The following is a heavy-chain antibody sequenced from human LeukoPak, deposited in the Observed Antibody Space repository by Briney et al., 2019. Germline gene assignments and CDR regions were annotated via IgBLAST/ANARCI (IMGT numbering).Heavy chain of an antibody. CDR1: GGSFSGYY. J-gene: IGHJ6*02. CDR3: ARGYDFWSGYFGSYGMDV. Sequence: PSETLSLTCAVYGGSFSGYYWSWIRQPPGKGLEWIGYIYYSGSTNYNPSLKSRVTISVDTSKNQFSLKLSSVTAADTAVYYCARGYDFWSGYFGSYGMDVWGQGTTVTVSS. D-gene: IGHD3-3*01. V-gene: IGHV4-59*01. CDR2: IYYSGST.